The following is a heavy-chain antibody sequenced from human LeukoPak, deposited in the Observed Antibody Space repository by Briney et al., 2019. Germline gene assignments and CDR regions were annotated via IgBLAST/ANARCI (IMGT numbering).Heavy chain of an antibody. CDR3: ARDPGIKGSPTDY. CDR2: IKQDGSEK. Sequence: GGSLRLSCAASGFTFSSYWMNWDRQAPGKGLEWVANIKQDGSEKYYVDSVRGRFTISRDNAKTSLYLQMNSLRAEDTAVYYCARDPGIKGSPTDYWGQGTLVTVS. J-gene: IGHJ4*02. CDR1: GFTFSSYW. D-gene: IGHD1-14*01. V-gene: IGHV3-7*01.